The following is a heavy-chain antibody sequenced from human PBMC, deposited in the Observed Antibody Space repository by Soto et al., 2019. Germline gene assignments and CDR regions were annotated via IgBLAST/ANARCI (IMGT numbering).Heavy chain of an antibody. CDR1: GLTFSDHY. J-gene: IGHJ6*02. Sequence: QVQLVESGGGLVKPGGSLRLSCAASGLTFSDHYMTWIRQAPGKGLEWLSYISSSAGTISYADSVKGRFTISRDNAKNSLYLQMTNLRAEDTAVYYCARAPYFGSGTYYYYALDVWGQGTTVTVSS. D-gene: IGHD3-10*01. CDR2: ISSSAGTI. V-gene: IGHV3-11*01. CDR3: ARAPYFGSGTYYYYALDV.